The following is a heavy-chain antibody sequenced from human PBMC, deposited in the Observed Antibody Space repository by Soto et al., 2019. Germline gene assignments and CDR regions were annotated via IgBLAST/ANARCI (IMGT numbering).Heavy chain of an antibody. V-gene: IGHV4-39*02. CDR2: IYYSGST. Sequence: SETLSLTCTVSGGSISSSSYYWGWIRQPPGKGLEWIGSIYYSGSTYYNPSLKSRVTISVDTSKNQFSLKLSSVTAADTAVYYCARDALGYYYGSGSYHPNWGQGTLVTVSS. D-gene: IGHD3-10*01. CDR1: GGSISSSSYY. CDR3: ARDALGYYYGSGSYHPN. J-gene: IGHJ4*02.